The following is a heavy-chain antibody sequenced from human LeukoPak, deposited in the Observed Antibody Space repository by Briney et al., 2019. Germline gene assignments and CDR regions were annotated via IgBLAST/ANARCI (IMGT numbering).Heavy chain of an antibody. CDR1: GSTFSTYA. CDR3: ARDLGDYDDY. Sequence: GSLRLSCSASGSTFSTYAMHWVRQAPGKGLEWVAVISYDGSNKYYADSVKGRFTISRDNSKNTLYLQMNSLRAEDTAVYYCARDLGDYDDYWGQGTLVTVSS. CDR2: ISYDGSNK. J-gene: IGHJ4*02. V-gene: IGHV3-30-3*01. D-gene: IGHD4-17*01.